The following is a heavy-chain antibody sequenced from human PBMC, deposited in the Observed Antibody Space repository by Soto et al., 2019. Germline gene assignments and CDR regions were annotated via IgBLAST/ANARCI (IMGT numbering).Heavy chain of an antibody. Sequence: SETFSLTCTVSGGSVSPGSYYWSWIRQPPGKGLEWIGYIYYSGTTNYNPSLKSRVTISVDTSKNQFSLKLSSVTAADTAVYYCARGSLVLSTSFDYWGLGTLVTLSS. CDR1: GGSVSPGSYY. CDR2: IYYSGTT. J-gene: IGHJ4*02. V-gene: IGHV4-61*01. CDR3: ARGSLVLSTSFDY. D-gene: IGHD1-26*01.